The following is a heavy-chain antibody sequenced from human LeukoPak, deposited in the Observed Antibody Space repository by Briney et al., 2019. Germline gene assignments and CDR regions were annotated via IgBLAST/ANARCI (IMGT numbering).Heavy chain of an antibody. V-gene: IGHV1-3*01. Sequence: APVKVSCKASGYTFTSYAMHWVRQAPGQRLEWMGWINAGNGNTKYSQKFQGRVTITRDTSASTAYMELSSLRSEDTAVYYCARDSRTIVGAIDYWGQGTLVTVSS. D-gene: IGHD1-26*01. CDR2: INAGNGNT. CDR1: GYTFTSYA. J-gene: IGHJ4*02. CDR3: ARDSRTIVGAIDY.